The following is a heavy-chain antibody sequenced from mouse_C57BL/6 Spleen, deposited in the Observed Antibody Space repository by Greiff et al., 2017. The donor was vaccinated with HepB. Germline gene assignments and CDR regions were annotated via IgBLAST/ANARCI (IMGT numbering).Heavy chain of an antibody. CDR2: INPSTGGT. CDR1: GYSFTGYY. V-gene: IGHV1-42*01. CDR3: ARWGGFAY. Sequence: EVHLVESGPELVKPGASVKISCKASGYSFTGYYMNWVKQSPEKSLEWIGEINPSTGGTTYNQKFKAKATLTVDKSSSTAYMQLKSLTSEDSAVYYCARWGGFAYWGQGTLVTVSA. J-gene: IGHJ3*01.